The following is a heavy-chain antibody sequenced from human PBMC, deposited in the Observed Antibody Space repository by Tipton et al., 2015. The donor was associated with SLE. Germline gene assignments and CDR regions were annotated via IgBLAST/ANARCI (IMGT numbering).Heavy chain of an antibody. J-gene: IGHJ6*02. V-gene: IGHV3-30*02. Sequence: SLRLSCAASGFTFSAYGMHWVRQAPGKGLEWLAFIRYDGSDKDYADSVKGRFTISRDISKNTLFLQMNSLRSEDTAVYYCAKADGDYDYYYYTMDVWGPGTTVTVSS. CDR3: AKADGDYDYYYYTMDV. D-gene: IGHD4-17*01. CDR2: IRYDGSDK. CDR1: GFTFSAYG.